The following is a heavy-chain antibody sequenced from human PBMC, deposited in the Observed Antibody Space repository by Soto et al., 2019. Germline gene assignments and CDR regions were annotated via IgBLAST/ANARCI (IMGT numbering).Heavy chain of an antibody. V-gene: IGHV3-23*01. CDR1: GFTFDTYA. CDR2: ISGSGDTT. D-gene: IGHD1-26*01. Sequence: GGSLRLSCAASGFTFDTYAMSWVRQSPGKGLEWVSCISGSGDTTVYADSVKGRVTISRDNSKNMVYLQMDAPIRDDTAVYYCTKGMVAWELLSFDYWGQGIQVTVSS. J-gene: IGHJ4*02. CDR3: TKGMVAWELLSFDY.